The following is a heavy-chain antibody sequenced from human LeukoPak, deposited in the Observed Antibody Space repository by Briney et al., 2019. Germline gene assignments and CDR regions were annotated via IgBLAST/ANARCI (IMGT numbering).Heavy chain of an antibody. CDR3: ARDPRGNSVYVFDY. V-gene: IGHV1-46*01. CDR2: INPSGGST. Sequence: ASVKVSCKASGYTFTNYYMHWVRQAPGQGIEWIGFINPSGGSTRYAQNFQGRVTMTRDTSTSTIYMELSSLRSEDTAVYYCARDPRGNSVYVFDYWGQGTLVTVSS. D-gene: IGHD5/OR15-5a*01. CDR1: GYTFTNYY. J-gene: IGHJ4*02.